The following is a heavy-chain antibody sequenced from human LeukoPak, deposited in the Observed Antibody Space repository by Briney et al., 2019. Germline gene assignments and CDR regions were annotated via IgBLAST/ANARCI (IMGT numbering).Heavy chain of an antibody. J-gene: IGHJ4*02. CDR3: ARGEYSSVWLIDY. CDR2: ISGSGSYI. Sequence: GGSLRLACAASGSTFSSYSMNWVRQAPGKGLEWVSSISGSGSYIYFADSLKGRFTISRDSAKSSLYLQMSGLRAEDTAVYYCARGEYSSVWLIDYWGQGTLVTVSS. CDR1: GSTFSSYS. D-gene: IGHD5/OR15-5a*01. V-gene: IGHV3-21*01.